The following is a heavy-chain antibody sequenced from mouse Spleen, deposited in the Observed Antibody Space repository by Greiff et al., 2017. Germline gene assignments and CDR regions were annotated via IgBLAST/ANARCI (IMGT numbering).Heavy chain of an antibody. CDR1: GYTFTDYY. CDR2: INPYNGGT. D-gene: IGHD2-4*01. V-gene: IGHV1-19*01. Sequence: DVKLQESGPVLVKPGASVKMSCKASGYTFTDYYMNWVKQSHGKSLEWIGVINPYNGGTSYNQKFKGKATLTVDKSSSTAYMELNSLTSEDSAVYYCARHYYDYEDYAMDYWGQGTSVTVSS. CDR3: ARHYYDYEDYAMDY. J-gene: IGHJ4*01.